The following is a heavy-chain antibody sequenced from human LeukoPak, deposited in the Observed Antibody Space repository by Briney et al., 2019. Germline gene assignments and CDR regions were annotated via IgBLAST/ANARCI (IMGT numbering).Heavy chain of an antibody. CDR1: GFTYSHNG. D-gene: IGHD1-26*01. CDR2: IQYDGNTI. J-gene: IGHJ4*02. Sequence: GGSLRLSCVASGFTYSHNGMHWVRQAPGKGLEWVAFIQYDGNTIFYADSVKGRFTISRDNSKNTLYLQMNSLRAEDTAVYYCARDQEEWDHRYYFDYWGQGTLVTVSS. V-gene: IGHV3-30*02. CDR3: ARDQEEWDHRYYFDY.